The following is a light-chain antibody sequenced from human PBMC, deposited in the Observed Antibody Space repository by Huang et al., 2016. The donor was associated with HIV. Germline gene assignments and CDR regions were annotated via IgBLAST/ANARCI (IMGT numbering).Light chain of an antibody. J-gene: IGKJ1*01. Sequence: EIVMTQSPATLSVSPGERATLSCRASQSVSSNLAWYQQKPGQSPGLLIYGASTRATCIPARFSGSGSGTEFTLTISSLQSEDFAVYYCQQYNNWPPWTFGQGTKVEIK. CDR2: GAS. V-gene: IGKV3-15*01. CDR3: QQYNNWPPWT. CDR1: QSVSSN.